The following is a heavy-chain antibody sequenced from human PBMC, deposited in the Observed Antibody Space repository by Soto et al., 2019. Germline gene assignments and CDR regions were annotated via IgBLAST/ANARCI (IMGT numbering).Heavy chain of an antibody. CDR3: ARGSERYYYDSSGYSNWFDP. V-gene: IGHV1-46*01. D-gene: IGHD3-22*01. Sequence: ASVKVSCKASGYTFSTYAMHWVRQAPGQRLEWMGIINPSGGSTSYAQKFQGRVTMTRDTSTSTVYMELSSLRSEDTAVYYCARGSERYYYDSSGYSNWFDPWGQGTLVTVSS. J-gene: IGHJ5*02. CDR2: INPSGGST. CDR1: GYTFSTYA.